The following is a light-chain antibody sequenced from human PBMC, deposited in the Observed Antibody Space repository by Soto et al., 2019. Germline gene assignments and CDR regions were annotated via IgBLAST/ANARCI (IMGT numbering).Light chain of an antibody. CDR3: QQRSNWPPFT. CDR2: DAS. V-gene: IGKV3-11*01. J-gene: IGKJ3*01. CDR1: QSVNTN. Sequence: EIVMTQSPATLSVSPGERATLSCRASQSVNTNLAWYQQKPGQAPRLLISDASTRATGIPARFSGSGSGTDFTLTISSLEPEDFAVYYCQQRSNWPPFTFGPGTKVDI.